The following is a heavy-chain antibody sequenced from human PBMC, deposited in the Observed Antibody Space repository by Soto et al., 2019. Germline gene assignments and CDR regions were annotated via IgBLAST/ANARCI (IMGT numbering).Heavy chain of an antibody. Sequence: EVQMVESGGGLVQPGRSLRLSCVASGFILDECAMHWVRQAPGKGLEWVSGISWNSGSIGHADSVKGRLTISGDNAKNSLDLQLDSRRASDTALYYGASKRYTAGWDEYSRDTWGQGTMVTVSS. V-gene: IGHV3-9*01. CDR3: ASKRYTAGWDEYSRDT. D-gene: IGHD6-19*01. CDR1: GFILDECA. CDR2: ISWNSGSI. J-gene: IGHJ3*02.